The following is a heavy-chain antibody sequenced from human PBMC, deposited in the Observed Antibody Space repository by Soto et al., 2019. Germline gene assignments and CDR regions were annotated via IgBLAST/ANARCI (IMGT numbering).Heavy chain of an antibody. V-gene: IGHV3-30*09. CDR3: ARGGYDFWSGYYH. J-gene: IGHJ5*02. D-gene: IGHD3-3*01. Sequence: WGSLRLSCAASGFTFISYAIHWFRQAPGKGLEWVAVISYDGSNKYYADSVKGRFAISRDNSKNTLYLQMNSLRAEDTAVYYCARGGYDFWSGYYHWGQGTLVTVSS. CDR2: ISYDGSNK. CDR1: GFTFISYA.